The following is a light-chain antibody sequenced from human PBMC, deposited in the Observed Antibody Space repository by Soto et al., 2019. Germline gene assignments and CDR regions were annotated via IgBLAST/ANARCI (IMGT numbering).Light chain of an antibody. J-gene: IGKJ2*01. Sequence: DIVMTQTPLSSPVTLGQPASISCRSSQSLLDSDGDTYLSWLQQRPGQPPRLLIYKTSSRFSGVPDRFSGSGAVTDFTLKISRVEVEDVGVYYCMQATQFPHTFGPGTKLEI. CDR1: QSLLDSDGDTY. CDR2: KTS. V-gene: IGKV2-24*01. CDR3: MQATQFPHT.